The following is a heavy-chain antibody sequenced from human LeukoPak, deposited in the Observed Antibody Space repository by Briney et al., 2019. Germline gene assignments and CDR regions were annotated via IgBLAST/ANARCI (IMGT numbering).Heavy chain of an antibody. D-gene: IGHD3-22*01. CDR2: IKQDGSEK. J-gene: IGHJ4*02. CDR3: ARDRGSYYYDSSGYYYDY. CDR1: GFTCSSYW. Sequence: PGGALRLSCAASGFTCSSYWMSGVRQAPGKGLEGVANIKQDGSEKYYVDSVKGRFTISRDNAKNSLYLQMNSRRAEDTAVYSCARDRGSYYYDSSGYYYDYWGQGTLVTVSS. V-gene: IGHV3-7*01.